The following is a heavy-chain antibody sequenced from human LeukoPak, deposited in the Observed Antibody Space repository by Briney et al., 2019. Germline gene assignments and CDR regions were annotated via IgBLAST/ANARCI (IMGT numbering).Heavy chain of an antibody. V-gene: IGHV3-13*01. CDR1: GFTFSSYD. CDR2: IGTAGDT. CDR3: AREWELLGSGAFDI. J-gene: IGHJ3*02. Sequence: GGSLRLSCAASGFTFSSYDMHWVRQATGKGLEWVSAIGTAGDTYYPGSVKGRFTISRDNAKNSLYLQMNSLRAEDTAVYYCAREWELLGSGAFDIWGQGTMVTVSS. D-gene: IGHD1-26*01.